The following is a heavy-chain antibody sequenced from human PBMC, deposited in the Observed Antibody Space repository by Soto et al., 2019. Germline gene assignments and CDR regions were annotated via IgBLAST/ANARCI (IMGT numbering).Heavy chain of an antibody. V-gene: IGHV3-30-3*01. CDR2: ISYDGSNK. J-gene: IGHJ4*02. D-gene: IGHD6-19*01. CDR1: GFTFSSYA. Sequence: GGSLRLSCAASGFTFSSYAMHWVRQAPGKGLEWVAVISYDGSNKYYADSVKGRFTISRDNSKNTLYLQMNSLRAEDTAVYYCARDPTPQPPDSSGWCDYWGQGTLVTVSS. CDR3: ARDPTPQPPDSSGWCDY.